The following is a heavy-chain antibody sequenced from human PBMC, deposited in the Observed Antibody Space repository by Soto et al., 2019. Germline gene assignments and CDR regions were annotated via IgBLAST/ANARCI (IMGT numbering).Heavy chain of an antibody. J-gene: IGHJ4*02. CDR1: GGSISSYY. CDR2: IYYNGST. Sequence: SETLSLTCTVSGGSISSYYWSWIRQPPGKGLEWIGYIYYNGSTTYNPSLKSRVTISVDTSKNPFSLKLSSVTAADTAVYYCARRVDYVWGSYRYSPYFDYWGQGTLVTVSS. CDR3: ARRVDYVWGSYRYSPYFDY. V-gene: IGHV4-59*08. D-gene: IGHD3-16*02.